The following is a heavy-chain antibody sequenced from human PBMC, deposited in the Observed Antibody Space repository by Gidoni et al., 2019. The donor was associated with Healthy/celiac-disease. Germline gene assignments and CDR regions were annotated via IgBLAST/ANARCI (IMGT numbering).Heavy chain of an antibody. Sequence: QVQLQESGPGLVKPSQPLSLTCTASGGSLSSGDYYWSWIPQPPGKGLEWIGYIYYSGSTYYTPSLKSRVTISVETSKNQCSLKLSSVTAADTAVYYCARVAGLQTNWFDPWGQGTLVTVSS. CDR2: IYYSGST. CDR1: GGSLSSGDYY. D-gene: IGHD4-4*01. V-gene: IGHV4-30-4*01. CDR3: ARVAGLQTNWFDP. J-gene: IGHJ5*02.